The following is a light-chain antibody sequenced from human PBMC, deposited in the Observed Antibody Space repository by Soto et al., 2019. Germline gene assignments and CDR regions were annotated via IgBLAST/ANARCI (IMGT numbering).Light chain of an antibody. V-gene: IGLV2-14*01. CDR1: SSDVGGYKY. CDR2: EVS. J-gene: IGLJ2*01. Sequence: QSALTQPASVSGSPGQSITISCTGTSSDVGGYKYVSWYQHHPGKAPKLMIYEVSNRPSEVSNRFSGSKSGNTASLTISGLQAEDEADYYCSSYTSSSTVVFGGGTQLTVL. CDR3: SSYTSSSTVV.